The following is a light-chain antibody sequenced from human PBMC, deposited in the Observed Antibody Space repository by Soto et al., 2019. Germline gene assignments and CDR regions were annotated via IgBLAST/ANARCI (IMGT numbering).Light chain of an antibody. Sequence: SYDLTQPPSVSVAPGQTASVTGGGNNIGSKSVHWYQQKPGQSPVLVVYDDSDRPSGLPERFSGSNSGNTAHQTISRVEAGDEADYYRQVWDSSSDHRYVFGPGTQLNVL. J-gene: IGLJ1*01. CDR1: NIGSKS. V-gene: IGLV3-21*02. CDR2: DDS. CDR3: QVWDSSSDHRYV.